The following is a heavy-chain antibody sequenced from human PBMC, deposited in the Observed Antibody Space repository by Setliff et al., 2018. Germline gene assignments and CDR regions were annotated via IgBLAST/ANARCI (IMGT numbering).Heavy chain of an antibody. D-gene: IGHD6-19*01. J-gene: IGHJ3*01. CDR2: ISSIGIAT. V-gene: IGHV3-48*04. Sequence: GGSLRLSCAASGFTFSSCSMSWVRQAPGKGLEWVSNISSIGIATFYADSVKGRFTISRDNAKNSLYLQMDSLRPEDTAVYYCAVTSLAVAGTDAFDFWGQGSMVTVSS. CDR1: GFTFSSCS. CDR3: AVTSLAVAGTDAFDF.